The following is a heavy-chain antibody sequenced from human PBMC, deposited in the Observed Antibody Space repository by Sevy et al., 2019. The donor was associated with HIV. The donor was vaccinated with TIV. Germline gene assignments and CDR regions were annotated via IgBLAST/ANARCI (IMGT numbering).Heavy chain of an antibody. D-gene: IGHD2-2*01. CDR2: ISSSSSYI. V-gene: IGHV3-21*01. Sequence: GGCLRLSCAASGFTFSSYSMNCVRQAPGKGLEWVSSISSSSSYIYYADSVKGRFTISRDNAKNSLYLQMNSLRAEDTAVYYCARQGDYCSSTSCCNYHYYYGMDVWGQGTLVTVSS. CDR1: GFTFSSYS. J-gene: IGHJ6*02. CDR3: ARQGDYCSSTSCCNYHYYYGMDV.